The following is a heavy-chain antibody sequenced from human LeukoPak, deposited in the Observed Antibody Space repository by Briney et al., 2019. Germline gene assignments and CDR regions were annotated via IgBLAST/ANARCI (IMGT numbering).Heavy chain of an antibody. CDR3: ARITLGGYFDY. CDR2: ILSNDEK. D-gene: IGHD3-16*01. V-gene: IGHV2-26*01. Sequence: SGPVLVKPTETLTLTCTVPGFSLSNARVGVSWIRQPPGKALEWLAYILSNDEKSYSTSLRSRLTISKDTSKSQVVLTMTNMDPVDTATYYCARITLGGYFDYWGQGTLVTVSS. CDR1: GFSLSNARVG. J-gene: IGHJ4*02.